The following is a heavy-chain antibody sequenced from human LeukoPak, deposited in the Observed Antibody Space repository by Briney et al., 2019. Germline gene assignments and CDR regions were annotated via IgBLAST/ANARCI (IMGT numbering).Heavy chain of an antibody. Sequence: SETLSLTCSVSAGSTSSSNYYWGWIRQPPGKGLEWIGSIYYSGRTYYNPSLKSRVTISVDTSKNQFSLKLSSVTAADTAVYYCAKYDSVAFDIWGQGTMVTVSS. CDR3: AKYDSVAFDI. D-gene: IGHD3-16*01. J-gene: IGHJ3*02. CDR2: IYYSGRT. CDR1: AGSTSSSNYY. V-gene: IGHV4-39*07.